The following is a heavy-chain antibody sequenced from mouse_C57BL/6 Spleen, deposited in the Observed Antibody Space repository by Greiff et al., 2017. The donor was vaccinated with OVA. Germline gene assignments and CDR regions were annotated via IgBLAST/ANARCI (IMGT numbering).Heavy chain of an antibody. D-gene: IGHD2-14*01. J-gene: IGHJ2*01. V-gene: IGHV1-62-2*01. CDR2: FYPGSGSI. CDR1: GYTFTEYT. Sequence: VQLQESGAELVKPGASVKLSCKASGYTFTEYTIHWVKQRSGQGLEWIGWFYPGSGSIKYNEKFKSKATLTVDTSSSTAYMQLSSLTSEDSAVYYCARRYDFDYWGQGTTLTVSS. CDR3: ARRYDFDY.